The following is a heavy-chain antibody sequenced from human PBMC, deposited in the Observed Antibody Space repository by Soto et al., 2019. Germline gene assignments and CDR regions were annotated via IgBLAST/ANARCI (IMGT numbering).Heavy chain of an antibody. Sequence: QVQLVQSGAEEKKPGASVKVSCKASGYTFSSYAMHWVRQAPGQRLEWMGWINAGNGNTKYSQKFQGRVTITRDTSASTAYMELSSLRSEDTAVYYCARVGGWYVPDYWGQGTLVTVSS. D-gene: IGHD6-19*01. CDR2: INAGNGNT. J-gene: IGHJ4*02. CDR3: ARVGGWYVPDY. CDR1: GYTFSSYA. V-gene: IGHV1-3*05.